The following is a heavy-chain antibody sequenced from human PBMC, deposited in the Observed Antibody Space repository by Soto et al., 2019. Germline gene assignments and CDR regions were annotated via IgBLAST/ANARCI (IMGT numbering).Heavy chain of an antibody. V-gene: IGHV1-2*02. J-gene: IGHJ4*02. D-gene: IGHD2-2*01. CDR2: INPNSGGT. CDR3: ARGGGYCSSTSCCPHLGY. Sequence: QVQLVQSGAEVKNPGASVKVSCKASGYTFTGYYMHWVRPAPVQGLEWMGWINPNSGGTNYAQKFQGRVTMARETSNSTADLELSRLRSEDTAVYYLARGGGYCSSTSCCPHLGYWGQGTLVTASS. CDR1: GYTFTGYY.